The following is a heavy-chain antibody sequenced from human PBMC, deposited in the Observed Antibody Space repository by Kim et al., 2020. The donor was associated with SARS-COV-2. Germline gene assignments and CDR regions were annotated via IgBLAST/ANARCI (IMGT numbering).Heavy chain of an antibody. V-gene: IGHV1-18*01. Sequence: YAQKLQGRVTMTTDTSTSTAYMELRSLRSDDTAVYYCARENLARSGSSDYWGQGTLVTVSS. D-gene: IGHD3-10*01. J-gene: IGHJ4*02. CDR3: ARENLARSGSSDY.